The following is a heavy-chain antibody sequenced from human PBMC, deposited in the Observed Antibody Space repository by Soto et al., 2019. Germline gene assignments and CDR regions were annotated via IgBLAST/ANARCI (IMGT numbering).Heavy chain of an antibody. CDR1: GGSISSSSFH. V-gene: IGHV4-39*01. CDR3: ARRERAAGTDWWFDP. D-gene: IGHD6-13*01. CDR2: IYYSGST. Sequence: QLQLQESGPGLVKPSETLSLTCTVSGGSISSSSFHWGWIRQPPGKGLEWIGSIYYSGSTYYRPSHKSRVTISVDTSKNQFTLKQSSVTAADTAVYYCARRERAAGTDWWFDPWGQGTLVTVSS. J-gene: IGHJ5*02.